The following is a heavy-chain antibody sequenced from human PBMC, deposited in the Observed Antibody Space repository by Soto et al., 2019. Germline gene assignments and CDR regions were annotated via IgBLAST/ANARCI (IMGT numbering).Heavy chain of an antibody. D-gene: IGHD7-27*01. J-gene: IGHJ4*02. V-gene: IGHV4-59*08. CDR1: GGSISPYY. CDR3: ARRGDWGSDEFDY. Sequence: QVQLQESCPGLVKPSETLSLTCTVSGGSISPYYWSWIRQLPGKELEWIGYIYYTGSTSYNPSLKSRVTVTVDPSKNQFSLNLSSMTATDTAVYYCARRGDWGSDEFDYWGQGTLVTVSS. CDR2: IYYTGST.